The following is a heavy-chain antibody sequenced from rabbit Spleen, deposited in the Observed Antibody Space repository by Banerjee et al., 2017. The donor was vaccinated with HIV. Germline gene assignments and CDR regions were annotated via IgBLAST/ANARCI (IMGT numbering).Heavy chain of an antibody. CDR1: GVSLNDKDV. CDR3: ARTPSAADTTYYTHYGMDL. CDR2: INIVTGKS. Sequence: QEQLVESGGGLVQPTGSLTLTCKASGVSLNDKDVMCWVRQAPGKGLEWIACINIVTGKSVYASWALGRFIMSRTSSTTVTLQMTSLTAADTATYFCARTPSAADTTYYTHYGMDLWGQGTLVTVS. V-gene: IGHV1S45*01. D-gene: IGHD8-1*01. J-gene: IGHJ6*01.